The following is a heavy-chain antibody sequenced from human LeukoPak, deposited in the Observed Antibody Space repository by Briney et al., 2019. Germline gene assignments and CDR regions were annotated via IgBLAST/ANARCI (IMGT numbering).Heavy chain of an antibody. CDR2: IYYSGST. D-gene: IGHD3-10*01. CDR1: GGPISSSSYY. J-gene: IGHJ5*02. CDR3: PSSYVNYGSGSYPFDP. Sequence: PSETLSLTCTVSGGPISSSSYYWGWIRQPPGKGQEWIGSIYYSGSTYYNQSLKSRVTISVDTSKNQFSLKLSSVTAPHTAVYSCPSSYVNYGSGSYPFDPWGQGTLVTVS. V-gene: IGHV4-39*01.